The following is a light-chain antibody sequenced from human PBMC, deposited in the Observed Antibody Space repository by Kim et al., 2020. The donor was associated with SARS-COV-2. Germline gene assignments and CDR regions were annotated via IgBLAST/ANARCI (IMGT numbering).Light chain of an antibody. CDR1: SSNVGINY. CDR2: RNN. Sequence: GQRVTISCCGSSSNVGINYVYWYQQLPGTAPKLLIYRNNQRPSGVPDRFSGSKSGTSASLAISGLRSEDEADYYCAAWDDSLSGWVFGGGTQLTVL. V-gene: IGLV1-47*01. J-gene: IGLJ3*02. CDR3: AAWDDSLSGWV.